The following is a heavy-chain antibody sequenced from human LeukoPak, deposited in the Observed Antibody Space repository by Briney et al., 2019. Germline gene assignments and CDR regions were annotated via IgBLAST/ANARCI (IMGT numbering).Heavy chain of an antibody. CDR3: AKDGMIGAFDI. Sequence: GGSLRLSCAASGFTFDDYAMHWVRQAPGKGLEWVSGISWNSGSIGYADSVKGRFTISRDNAKNSLYLQMNSLRAEDTALYYCAKDGMIGAFDIWGQGTMVTVSS. D-gene: IGHD3-10*02. CDR2: ISWNSGSI. V-gene: IGHV3-9*01. CDR1: GFTFDDYA. J-gene: IGHJ3*02.